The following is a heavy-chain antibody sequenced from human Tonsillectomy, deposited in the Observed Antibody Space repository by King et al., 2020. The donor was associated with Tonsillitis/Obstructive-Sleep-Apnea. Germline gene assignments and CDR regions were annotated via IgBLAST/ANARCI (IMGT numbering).Heavy chain of an antibody. CDR1: GYTFTSYD. V-gene: IGHV1-8*01. D-gene: IGHD4-23*01. Sequence: QLVQSGAEVKKPGASVKVSCKTSGYTFTSYDINWVRQATGQGLEWMGWMNPNSGNTGYAQKFQGRVTMTRNTSISTAYMELSSLRSEETAVYYCARGGMTTVVTPNGMDVWGQGTTVTVSS. CDR3: ARGGMTTVVTPNGMDV. J-gene: IGHJ6*02. CDR2: MNPNSGNT.